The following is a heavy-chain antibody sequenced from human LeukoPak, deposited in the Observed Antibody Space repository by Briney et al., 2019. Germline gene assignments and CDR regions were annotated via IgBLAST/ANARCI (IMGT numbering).Heavy chain of an antibody. CDR1: GESFSAYY. V-gene: IGHV4-34*01. J-gene: IGHJ5*02. CDR3: ARHGRTYYYASGSYGKKWNWFDP. CDR2: INHSGST. D-gene: IGHD3-10*01. Sequence: SETLSLTYAVYGESFSAYYWNWIRQPPGKGLEWIGEINHSGSTNCNPSLKSRVTISVDTSKNQFSLKLRSVTAADTAVYYCARHGRTYYYASGSYGKKWNWFDPWGQGTLVTVSS.